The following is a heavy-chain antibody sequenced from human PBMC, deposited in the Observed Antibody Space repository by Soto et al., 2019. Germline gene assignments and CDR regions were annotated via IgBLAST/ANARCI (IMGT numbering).Heavy chain of an antibody. Sequence: QITLKESGPPLVKPTQTLTLTCTFSGFSLSTSGVGVGWIRQPPGKALEWLALIYWDDDKRYSPSLKSRLTITKDTSKNQVVLTMTNMDPVDTATYYCAPLRWLQSFDYWGQGTLVTVSS. V-gene: IGHV2-5*02. D-gene: IGHD5-12*01. J-gene: IGHJ4*02. CDR1: GFSLSTSGVG. CDR2: IYWDDDK. CDR3: APLRWLQSFDY.